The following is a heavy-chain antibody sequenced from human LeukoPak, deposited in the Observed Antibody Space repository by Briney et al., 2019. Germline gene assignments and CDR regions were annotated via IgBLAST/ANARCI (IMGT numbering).Heavy chain of an antibody. Sequence: SETLPLTCTAFGGSISSSSYYWGWMRQPPGKGLEGSGRINYNGSTCYNPSLKSRITISVDMSKSQFSLKLSSVTAADTAVYYCARQTMIVVVITSFSPDAFDIWGQGTMVTVSS. V-gene: IGHV4-39*01. CDR3: ARQTMIVVVITSFSPDAFDI. J-gene: IGHJ3*02. CDR2: INYNGST. CDR1: GGSISSSSYY. D-gene: IGHD3-22*01.